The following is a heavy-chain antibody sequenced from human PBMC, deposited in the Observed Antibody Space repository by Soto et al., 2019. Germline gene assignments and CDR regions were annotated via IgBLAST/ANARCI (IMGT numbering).Heavy chain of an antibody. J-gene: IGHJ6*02. CDR2: ISAYNGNT. CDR3: AGPRIASGWYPGYYYYGMDV. Sequence: ASVKVSCKASGYTFTSYGISWVRQAPGQGLEWMGWISAYNGNTNYAQKLQGRVTMTTDTSTSTAYMELRSLRSDDTAVYYCAGPRIASGWYPGYYYYGMDVWGQGTTVTVSS. D-gene: IGHD6-19*01. CDR1: GYTFTSYG. V-gene: IGHV1-18*01.